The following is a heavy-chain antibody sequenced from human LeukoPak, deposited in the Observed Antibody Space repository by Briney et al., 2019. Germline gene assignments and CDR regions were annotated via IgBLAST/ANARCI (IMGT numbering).Heavy chain of an antibody. CDR3: ARGKVRGRYFDY. CDR1: GGCFSGDY. J-gene: IGHJ4*02. D-gene: IGHD3-10*01. Sequence: SETLSLTCAVYGGCFSGDYWSWIRQPPGKGLEWIGEINHSGSTNYNPSLKSRVTISVDTSKNQFSLKLSSVTAADTAVYYCARGKVRGRYFDYWGQGTLVTVSS. CDR2: INHSGST. V-gene: IGHV4-34*01.